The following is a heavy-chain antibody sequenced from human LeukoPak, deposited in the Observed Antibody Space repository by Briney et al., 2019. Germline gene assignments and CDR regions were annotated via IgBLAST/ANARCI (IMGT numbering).Heavy chain of an antibody. J-gene: IGHJ4*02. D-gene: IGHD2-2*02. CDR3: ARADCSSTSCHTGFFDY. CDR2: ISTSGSTI. Sequence: GGSLRLSCAASGFTFSDYYMSWIRQAPGKGLEWISYISTSGSTIYYADSVKGRFTISRDNAKNSLYLQMNSLRAEDTAVYYCARADCSSTSCHTGFFDYWGQGTLVTVSS. CDR1: GFTFSDYY. V-gene: IGHV3-11*01.